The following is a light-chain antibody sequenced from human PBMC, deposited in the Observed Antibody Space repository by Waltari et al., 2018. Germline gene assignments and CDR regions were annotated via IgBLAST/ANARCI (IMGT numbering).Light chain of an antibody. CDR3: QHYNKWPPWT. CDR2: GTS. Sequence: EIVMTQSPDTLSVSPGESATLSCRASQSVNDNLAWYQQKPGQAPRLLIYGTSTRATGIPARVSGSGSGTEFTLTLSSLQSEDFAVYYCQHYNKWPPWTFGQGTKVEIK. CDR1: QSVNDN. V-gene: IGKV3-15*01. J-gene: IGKJ1*01.